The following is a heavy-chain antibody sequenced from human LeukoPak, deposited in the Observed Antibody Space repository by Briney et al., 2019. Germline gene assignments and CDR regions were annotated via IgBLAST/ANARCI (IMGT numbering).Heavy chain of an antibody. J-gene: IGHJ4*02. D-gene: IGHD6-19*01. CDR2: ISSSSSYI. Sequence: GGSLRLSCAASGFNFSSYSMNWVRQAPGKGLEWVSSISSSSSYIYYADSVKGRFTISRDNAKNSLYLQMNSLRAEDTAVYYCARGQWLVQAFFDYWGQGTLVTVSS. CDR3: ARGQWLVQAFFDY. CDR1: GFNFSSYS. V-gene: IGHV3-21*01.